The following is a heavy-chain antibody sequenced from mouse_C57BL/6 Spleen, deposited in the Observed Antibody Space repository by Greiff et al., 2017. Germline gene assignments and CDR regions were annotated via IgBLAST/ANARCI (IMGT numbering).Heavy chain of an antibody. CDR1: GYTFTSYW. CDR3: ARRGWLLFDY. CDR2: IDPSDSET. Sequence: QVQLQQPGAELVGPGSSVKLSCKASGYTFTSYWMHWVKQRPIQGLEWIGNIDPSDSETHYNQKFKDKATLTVDKSSSTAYMQLSSLTSEDSAVYYCARRGWLLFDYWGQGTTLTVSS. J-gene: IGHJ2*01. V-gene: IGHV1-52*01. D-gene: IGHD2-3*01.